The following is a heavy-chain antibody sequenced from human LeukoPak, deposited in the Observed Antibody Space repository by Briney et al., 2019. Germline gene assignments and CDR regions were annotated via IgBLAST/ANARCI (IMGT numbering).Heavy chain of an antibody. Sequence: ASVKVSCKASGYTFTGYYMHWVRQAPGQGLEWMGWINPNSGGTNYAQKFQGRVTMTRDASISTAYMELSRLRSDDTAVYYCARVMIGTYYMDVWGKGTTVTVSS. J-gene: IGHJ6*03. D-gene: IGHD3-22*01. CDR3: ARVMIGTYYMDV. CDR1: GYTFTGYY. V-gene: IGHV1-2*02. CDR2: INPNSGGT.